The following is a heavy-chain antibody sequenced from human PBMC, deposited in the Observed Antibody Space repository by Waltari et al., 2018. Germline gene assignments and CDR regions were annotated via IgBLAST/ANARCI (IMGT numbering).Heavy chain of an antibody. Sequence: QVQLQESGPGLAKPSETLSLTCTVSGGSISSHYWSWIRQPPGKGLEWIGYIYYSGSTNYNPSLKSRVTISVDTSKNQFSLKLSSVTAADTAVYYCARVGNVVVPALDYWGQGTLVTVSS. CDR1: GGSISSHY. J-gene: IGHJ4*02. CDR2: IYYSGST. CDR3: ARVGNVVVPALDY. D-gene: IGHD2-2*01. V-gene: IGHV4-59*11.